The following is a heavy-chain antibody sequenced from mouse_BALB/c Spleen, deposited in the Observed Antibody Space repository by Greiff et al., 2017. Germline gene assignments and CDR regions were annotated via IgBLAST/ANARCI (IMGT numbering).Heavy chain of an antibody. CDR3: ERRTEDCGSRYFDV. D-gene: IGHD1-1*01. CDR1: GFTFSSYG. Sequence: EVHLVESGGDLVKPGGSLKLSCAASGFTFSSYGMSWVRQTPDKRLEWVATISSGGSYTYYPDSVKGRFTISRDNAKNTLYLQMSSLKSEDTAMYYGERRTEDCGSRYFDVWGAGTTVTVSS. CDR2: ISSGGSYT. V-gene: IGHV5-6*01. J-gene: IGHJ1*01.